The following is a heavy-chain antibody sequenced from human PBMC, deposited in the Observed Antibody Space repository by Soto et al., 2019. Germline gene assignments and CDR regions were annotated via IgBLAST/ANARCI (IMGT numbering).Heavy chain of an antibody. V-gene: IGHV3-9*01. J-gene: IGHJ2*01. CDR3: VIDLDAVVYDYGGYSLGGSKDFDL. CDR1: GFTFDDYA. D-gene: IGHD3-22*01. CDR2: ISWNSGGI. Sequence: LVESGGTLVQPGRSLRLSCAATGFTFDDYALHWVRQAPGKGLEWVSGISWNSGGIAYVDSVKGRFTISRYNANNSLYLQMNVLSSDDTVLDYCVIDLDAVVYDYGGYSLGGSKDFDLFGGGT.